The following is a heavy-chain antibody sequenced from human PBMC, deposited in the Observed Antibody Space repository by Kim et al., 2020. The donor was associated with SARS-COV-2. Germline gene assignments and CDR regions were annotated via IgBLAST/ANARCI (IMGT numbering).Heavy chain of an antibody. CDR3: ARHDFDNTYWHKWFEP. Sequence: SETLSLTCTVSGGSISSGTYYWGWIRQPPGKGLEWIGSIFYSGTTYYNPSLKSRVTISADPSKHQFSLTLSSVTAADTAVYYCARHDFDNTYWHKWFEP. D-gene: IGHD3-22*01. CDR2: IFYSGTT. CDR1: GGSISSGTYY. V-gene: IGHV4-39*01. J-gene: IGHJ5*02.